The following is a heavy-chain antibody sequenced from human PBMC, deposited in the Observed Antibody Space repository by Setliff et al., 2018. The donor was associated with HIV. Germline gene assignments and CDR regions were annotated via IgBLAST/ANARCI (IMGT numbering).Heavy chain of an antibody. V-gene: IGHV1-46*01. CDR3: ARCGVPQQIDLDS. CDR2: INTSGGST. CDR1: GYTFTSYY. Sequence: ASVKVSCKASGYTFTSYYIHWVRPAPGQGLEWMGRINTSGGSTSYAQKFQGRVTMTRDTSTSTVYMELSSLRSEDTAMYYCARCGVPQQIDLDSWGNGTLVTVSS. D-gene: IGHD3-10*01. J-gene: IGHJ5*01.